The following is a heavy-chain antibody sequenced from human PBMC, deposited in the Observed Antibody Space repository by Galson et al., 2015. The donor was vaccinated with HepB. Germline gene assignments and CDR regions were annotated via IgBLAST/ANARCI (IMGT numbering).Heavy chain of an antibody. Sequence: ETLSLTCTVSGGSISDTGYYWGWVRQPPGKGLEWIGSIYYSGRTYNNPSLKSRVTVSVDTSNNQFSLKLKSVTAADTAIYFCARHGRVLLWFGELLSPTERVEYWGQGALVIVSS. CDR3: ARHGRVLLWFGELLSPTERVEY. CDR2: IYYSGRT. CDR1: GGSISDTGYY. D-gene: IGHD3-10*01. J-gene: IGHJ4*02. V-gene: IGHV4-39*01.